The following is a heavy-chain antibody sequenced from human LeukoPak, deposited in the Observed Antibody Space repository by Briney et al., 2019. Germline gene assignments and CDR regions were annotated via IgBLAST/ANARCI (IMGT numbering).Heavy chain of an antibody. V-gene: IGHV4-4*07. J-gene: IGHJ2*01. CDR2: IYTSGTT. Sequence: SETLSLTCTVSGGSISSYYWSWIRQPPGKGLEWIGRIYTSGTTNYNPSLKSRVTMSVDTSKNQFSLKLTSVTAADTAVYYCARDLHYYDSSGYYSYWYFDLWGRGTLVTVSS. D-gene: IGHD3-22*01. CDR1: GGSISSYY. CDR3: ARDLHYYDSSGYYSYWYFDL.